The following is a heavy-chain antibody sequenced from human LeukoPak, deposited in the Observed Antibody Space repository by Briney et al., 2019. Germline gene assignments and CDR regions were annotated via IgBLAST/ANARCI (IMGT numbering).Heavy chain of an antibody. J-gene: IGHJ4*02. Sequence: SETLSLTCAVYGGSFSGYYWSWIRQPPGKGLEWIGEINHSGSTNYNPSLKSRVTISVDTSKNQFSLRLSSVTAADTAVYYCARGTRGYSYGPRHFDYWGQGTLVTVSS. CDR2: INHSGST. CDR1: GGSFSGYY. CDR3: ARGTRGYSYGPRHFDY. D-gene: IGHD5-18*01. V-gene: IGHV4-34*01.